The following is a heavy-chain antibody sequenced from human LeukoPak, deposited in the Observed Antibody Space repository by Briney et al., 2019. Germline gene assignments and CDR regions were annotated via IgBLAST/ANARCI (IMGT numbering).Heavy chain of an antibody. D-gene: IGHD5-18*01. CDR2: IKEDGSEK. CDR3: ARSFRVQVWSDFDS. CDR1: GFIFRSYW. V-gene: IGHV3-7*01. J-gene: IGHJ4*02. Sequence: GGSLRLSCGASGFIFRSYWMNWLRQAPGKGLEWVANIKEDGSEKHYVDSVKGRFTISRDNAKNSLYLQMNSLRAEDTAVYYCARSFRVQVWSDFDSWGQGTLITVSS.